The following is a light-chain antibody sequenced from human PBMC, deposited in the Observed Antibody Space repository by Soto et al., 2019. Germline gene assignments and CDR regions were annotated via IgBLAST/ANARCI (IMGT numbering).Light chain of an antibody. CDR1: QSVSSSY. CDR3: QPYGSSPRT. Sequence: EIVLTQSPGTLSLSPGERATLSCRASQSVSSSYLAWYQQKPGQAPRLLIYGASSRATVIPDRFSGSGSGTDFTLTISRLEPEDFAVYYCQPYGSSPRTFCGGTKVEIK. J-gene: IGKJ4*01. V-gene: IGKV3-20*01. CDR2: GAS.